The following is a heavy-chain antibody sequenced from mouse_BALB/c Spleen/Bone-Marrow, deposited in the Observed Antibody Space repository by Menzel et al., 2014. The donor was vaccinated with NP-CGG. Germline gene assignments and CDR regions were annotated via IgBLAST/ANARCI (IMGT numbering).Heavy chain of an antibody. CDR3: ARRDGSTYYYAMDY. J-gene: IGHJ4*01. D-gene: IGHD1-1*01. Sequence: QVQLQQSGAELVRPGSSVKISCEASGYAFSNYWMNWVKQRPGQGLEWIGQIYPGDGDTNYNGKFKGKATLTADKSSSTAYMQLSRLTSEDSAVYFCARRDGSTYYYAMDYWGQGTSVTVPS. CDR2: IYPGDGDT. CDR1: GYAFSNYW. V-gene: IGHV1-80*01.